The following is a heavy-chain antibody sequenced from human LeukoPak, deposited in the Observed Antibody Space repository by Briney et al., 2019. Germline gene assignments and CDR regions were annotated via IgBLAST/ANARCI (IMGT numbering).Heavy chain of an antibody. CDR3: ARGRVFDGTKFDY. D-gene: IGHD1-1*01. V-gene: IGHV4-34*01. Sequence: GSLRLSCAASGFTFTSYAMSWIRQPPGKGLEWIGEINHSGSTNYNPSLKSRVTISVDTSKNQFSLKLSSVTAADTAVYYCARGRVFDGTKFDYWGQGTLVTVSS. CDR1: GFTFTSYA. J-gene: IGHJ4*02. CDR2: INHSGST.